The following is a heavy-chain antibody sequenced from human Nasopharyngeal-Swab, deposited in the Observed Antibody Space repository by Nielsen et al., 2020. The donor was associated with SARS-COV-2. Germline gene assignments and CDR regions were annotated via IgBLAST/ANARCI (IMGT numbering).Heavy chain of an antibody. Sequence: SCAASGFTFSSYAMHWVRQAPGKGLEWVAVISYDGSKKYYADSVKGRFTISRDNSKNTLYLQMNSLRAEDTALYYCARDQGSSWYTYYYYYGMDVWGQGTTVTVSS. D-gene: IGHD6-13*01. CDR3: ARDQGSSWYTYYYYYGMDV. CDR1: GFTFSSYA. V-gene: IGHV3-30-3*01. CDR2: ISYDGSKK. J-gene: IGHJ6*02.